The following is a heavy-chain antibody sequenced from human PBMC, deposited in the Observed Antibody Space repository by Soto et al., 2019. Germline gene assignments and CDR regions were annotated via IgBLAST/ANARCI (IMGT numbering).Heavy chain of an antibody. CDR3: ARKSRYCSSTSCYSNWFDP. V-gene: IGHV4-31*03. CDR2: IYYSGST. CDR1: GGSISSGGYY. Sequence: SETLSLTCTVSGGSISSGGYYWSWIRQHPGKGLEWIGYIYYSGSTYYNPSLKSRVTISVDTSKNQFSLKLSSVTAADTAVYYCARKSRYCSSTSCYSNWFDPWGQGTLVTVSS. D-gene: IGHD2-2*01. J-gene: IGHJ5*02.